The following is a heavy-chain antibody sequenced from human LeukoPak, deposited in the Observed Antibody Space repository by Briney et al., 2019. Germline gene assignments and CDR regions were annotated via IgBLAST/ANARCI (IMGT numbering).Heavy chain of an antibody. CDR2: INPNSGGT. J-gene: IGHJ5*02. CDR1: GYTFTGYY. D-gene: IGHD2-15*01. V-gene: IGHV1-2*02. CDR3: ARAQGCSGGSCYYSWFDP. Sequence: ASVKVSCKASGYTFTGYYMHWVRQAPGQGLEWMGWINPNSGGTNYAQKFQGRVTMTRDTSISTAYMELSRLRSDDTAVYYCARAQGCSGGSCYYSWFDPWGQGTLVTVSS.